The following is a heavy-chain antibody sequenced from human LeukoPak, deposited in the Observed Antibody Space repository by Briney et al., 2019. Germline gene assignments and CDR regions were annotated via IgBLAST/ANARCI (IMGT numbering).Heavy chain of an antibody. CDR1: GYSLASYC. Sequence: APSVKVSCKPSGYSLASYCINWVRQAAGQGLEWMGWIRAANGHTNYAQKLQGRVSMTTGTSTHPAYMELRTLSSDDTAVLFCASAPFQADCSGGNCYFVYWGQGTLVTVS. V-gene: IGHV1-18*01. J-gene: IGHJ4*02. CDR3: ASAPFQADCSGGNCYFVY. CDR2: IRAANGHT. D-gene: IGHD2-15*01.